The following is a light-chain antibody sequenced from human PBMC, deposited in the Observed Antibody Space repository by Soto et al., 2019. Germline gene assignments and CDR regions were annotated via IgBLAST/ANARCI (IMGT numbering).Light chain of an antibody. CDR2: DAS. CDR1: QSFSGT. J-gene: IGKJ1*01. V-gene: IGKV1-5*01. Sequence: DIQLTQSPSFLSASVGDRVTITCRASQSFSGTLAWYQQKPRKAPKLLIYDASSLERGVASRFSGSGSGTEFTLTISSLQPDDFATYYCQQYDTYSRTFGQGTKVDIK. CDR3: QQYDTYSRT.